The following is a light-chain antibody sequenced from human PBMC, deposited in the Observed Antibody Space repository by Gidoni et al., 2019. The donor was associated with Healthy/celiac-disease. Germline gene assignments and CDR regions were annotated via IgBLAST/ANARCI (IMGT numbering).Light chain of an antibody. CDR1: QSVSSSS. Sequence: ELVLTQSPGTLSLSPGERATLSCRASQSVSSSSVAWYQQKPGQAPRLLIDGASSRATGIPDRFSGSGSGTEFNIKISRRETEDFAVDYCQQYGRSPRTFGQGNKVEIK. J-gene: IGKJ1*01. CDR2: GAS. V-gene: IGKV3-20*01. CDR3: QQYGRSPRT.